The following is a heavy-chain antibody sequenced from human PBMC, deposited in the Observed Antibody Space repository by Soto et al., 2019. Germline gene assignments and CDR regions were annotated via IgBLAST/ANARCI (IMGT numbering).Heavy chain of an antibody. V-gene: IGHV4-59*01. CDR1: GGSISSYY. CDR2: IYYSGST. Sequence: PSETLSLTCTVSGGSISSYYWSWIRQPPGKGLEWIGYIYYSGSTNYNPSLKSRVTISVDTSKNQFSVKLSSVTAADTAVYYCARGGVVVAATRSYYYYGMDVWGQGTTVTVSS. CDR3: ARGGVVVAATRSYYYYGMDV. D-gene: IGHD2-15*01. J-gene: IGHJ6*02.